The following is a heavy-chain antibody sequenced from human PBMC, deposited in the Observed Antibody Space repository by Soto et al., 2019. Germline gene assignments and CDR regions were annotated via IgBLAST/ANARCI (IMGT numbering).Heavy chain of an antibody. CDR1: GFPFSRYA. CDR2: ISYDGSNK. J-gene: IGHJ6*02. V-gene: IGHV3-30*18. D-gene: IGHD3-10*01. Sequence: QVQLVESGGGVVQPGRSLGLSCAASGFPFSRYAMHWVRQAPGKGLEWVAVISYDGSNKYHADSVKGRFTISRDNSKNTLFLQMDSLRGDDTAMYYCSKDLAYYGSGTYYALDVWGQGTTVTVSS. CDR3: SKDLAYYGSGTYYALDV.